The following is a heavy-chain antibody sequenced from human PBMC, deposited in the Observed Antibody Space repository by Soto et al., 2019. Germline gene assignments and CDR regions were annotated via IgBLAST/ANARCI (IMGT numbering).Heavy chain of an antibody. CDR2: TIPVFNTA. J-gene: IGHJ3*02. CDR1: GGTLSDHG. CDR3: ERGVYGSGNYYTGPSAFDI. Sequence: QVQLEQSGAEVKKPGSSVKVSCKASGGTLSDHGVAWLRQAPGQGLEWMGGTIPVFNTAKYAQKFQGRVTVTADKLTNIAYMELISLRSEDTAFYFCERGVYGSGNYYTGPSAFDIWGQGTMVIVSS. V-gene: IGHV1-69*06. D-gene: IGHD3-10*01.